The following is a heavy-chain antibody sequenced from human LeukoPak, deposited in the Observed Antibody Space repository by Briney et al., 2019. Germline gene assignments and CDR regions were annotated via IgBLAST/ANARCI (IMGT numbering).Heavy chain of an antibody. V-gene: IGHV1-18*01. CDR3: ARVGIYYDSSGPNAFDI. CDR2: ISAYNGNT. Sequence: ASVKVSCKASGYTFTSYGISWVRQAPGQGLEWMGWISAYNGNTNYAQKLQGRVTMTTDTSTSTAYMELRSLRSDDTAVYYCARVGIYYDSSGPNAFDIWGQGTMVTVSS. J-gene: IGHJ3*02. D-gene: IGHD3-22*01. CDR1: GYTFTSYG.